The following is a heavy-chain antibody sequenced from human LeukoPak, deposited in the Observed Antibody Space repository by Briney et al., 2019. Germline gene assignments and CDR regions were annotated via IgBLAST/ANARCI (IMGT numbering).Heavy chain of an antibody. CDR2: IYYSGNT. V-gene: IGHV4-39*07. J-gene: IGHJ4*02. CDR1: GVSISSSNSY. Sequence: SETLSVTCTVSGVSISSSNSYWGWIRQPPGKGLEWIGSIYYSGNTYYNASLKSQVSISIDTSKNQFSLKLSSVTAADTAVYYCARGGIGYSGYGTFDYWGQGTLVTVSS. D-gene: IGHD5-12*01. CDR3: ARGGIGYSGYGTFDY.